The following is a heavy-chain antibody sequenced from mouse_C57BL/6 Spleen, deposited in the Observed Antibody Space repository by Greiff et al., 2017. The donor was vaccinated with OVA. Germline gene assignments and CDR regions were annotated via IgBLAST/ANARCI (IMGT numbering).Heavy chain of an antibody. CDR2: IYPGDGAT. Sequence: QVQLQQSGAELVKPGASVKISCKASGYAFSSYWMNWVKQRPGKGLEWIGQIYPGDGATNYNGKFKGKATLTADKSSSTAYMQLSSLTSEDSAVYFCARWTTVVGGYFDVWGTGTTVTVSS. V-gene: IGHV1-80*01. J-gene: IGHJ1*03. CDR1: GYAFSSYW. D-gene: IGHD1-1*01. CDR3: ARWTTVVGGYFDV.